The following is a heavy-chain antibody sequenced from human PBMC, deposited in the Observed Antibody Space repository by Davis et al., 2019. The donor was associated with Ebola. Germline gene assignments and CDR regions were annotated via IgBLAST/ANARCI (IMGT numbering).Heavy chain of an antibody. J-gene: IGHJ4*02. CDR2: ISSSGSTI. CDR1: GFTFSDYY. Sequence: GGSLTLSCAASGFTFSDYYMSWIRQAPGKGLEWVSYISSSGSTIYYADSVKGRFTISRDNAKNSRYLQMNSLRAEDTAVYYCARDQTFGLRTPYWGQGTLVTVSS. V-gene: IGHV3-11*04. D-gene: IGHD3-10*01. CDR3: ARDQTFGLRTPY.